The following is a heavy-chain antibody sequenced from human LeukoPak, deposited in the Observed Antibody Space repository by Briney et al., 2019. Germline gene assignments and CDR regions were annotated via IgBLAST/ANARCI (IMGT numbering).Heavy chain of an antibody. J-gene: IGHJ5*02. CDR1: GDSINSYY. V-gene: IGHV4-59*07. Sequence: SDTLSLTCTVSGDSINSYYWSWIRQPPGRALEWIGYIYHTGNTNYNPSLKSRVTISIDTSKNQFSLKLSSVTAADTAMYYCARLYNHNWFDPWGQGTLVTVSS. CDR3: ARLYNHNWFDP. CDR2: IYHTGNT. D-gene: IGHD3-16*02.